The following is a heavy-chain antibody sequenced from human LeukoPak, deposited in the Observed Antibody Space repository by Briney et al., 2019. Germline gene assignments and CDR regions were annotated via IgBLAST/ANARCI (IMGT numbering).Heavy chain of an antibody. CDR3: AKDVRVQPVLTN. D-gene: IGHD1-1*01. V-gene: IGHV3-23*01. Sequence: GGSLRLSCAASGFTFSSYAMSWVRQAPGKGLEWVSAISGSGGSTYYADSVKGRFTISRDNSKNTLYLQMNSLRAEDAAVYYCAKDVRVQPVLTNWGQGTLVTVSS. CDR2: ISGSGGST. CDR1: GFTFSSYA. J-gene: IGHJ4*02.